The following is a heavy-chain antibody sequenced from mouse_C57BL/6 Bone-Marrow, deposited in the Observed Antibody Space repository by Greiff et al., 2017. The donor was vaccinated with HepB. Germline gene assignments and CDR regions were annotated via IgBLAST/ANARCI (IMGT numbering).Heavy chain of an antibody. Sequence: EVQLQQSGAELVRPGASVKLSCTASGFNIKDDYMHWVKQRPEQGLEWIGWIDPENGDTEYASKFQGKATITADTSSNTAYLQLSSPTSEDTAVYYCTTADYYGSSYYFDYWGQGTTLTVSS. V-gene: IGHV14-4*01. CDR2: IDPENGDT. J-gene: IGHJ2*01. D-gene: IGHD1-1*01. CDR3: TTADYYGSSYYFDY. CDR1: GFNIKDDY.